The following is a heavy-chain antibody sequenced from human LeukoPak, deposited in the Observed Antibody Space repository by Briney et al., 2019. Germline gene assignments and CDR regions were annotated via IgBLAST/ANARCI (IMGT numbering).Heavy chain of an antibody. CDR3: AKVRTGSGGYTYGVDY. V-gene: IGHV3-7*03. CDR1: GFTFRGYW. J-gene: IGHJ4*02. Sequence: GGSLRLSCAPSGFTFRGYWMSWVRQAPGKGLEWVANINQHGSQKFYVDSVKGRFTISRDNSKNTLSLQINSLRAEDTAVFYCAKVRTGSGGYTYGVDYWGQGTLVTVSS. D-gene: IGHD5-18*01. CDR2: INQHGSQK.